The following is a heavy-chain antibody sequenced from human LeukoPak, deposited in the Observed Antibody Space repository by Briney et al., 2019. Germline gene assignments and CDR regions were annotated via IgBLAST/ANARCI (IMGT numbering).Heavy chain of an antibody. V-gene: IGHV4-59*01. CDR3: ASRSSSSWSNFDY. CDR1: GASFSSSY. CDR2: ISYNGNT. D-gene: IGHD6-13*01. J-gene: IGHJ4*02. Sequence: PSETLSLTCTFSGASFSSSYWSWIRQPPGRGLEWIGYISYNGNTNYNPSLKSRVTISVDTSKNQFSLRLSSVTAADTAVYYCASRSSSSWSNFDYWGQGTLATVSS.